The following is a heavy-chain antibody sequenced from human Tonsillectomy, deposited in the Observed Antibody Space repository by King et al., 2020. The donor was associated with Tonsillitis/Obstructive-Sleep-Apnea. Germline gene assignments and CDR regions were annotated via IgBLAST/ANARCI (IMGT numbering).Heavy chain of an antibody. J-gene: IGHJ3*02. CDR1: GGSISSYY. Sequence: VQLQESGPGLVKPSETLSLTCTVSGGSISSYYWSWIRQPPGKGLEWIGFIYFTGSTNYNPSLKSRVTISVDTSKNQFSLKLSSVTAADTAVYYCAREPSALGAFDIWGEGTMVTVSS. V-gene: IGHV4-59*01. CDR3: AREPSALGAFDI. CDR2: IYFTGST.